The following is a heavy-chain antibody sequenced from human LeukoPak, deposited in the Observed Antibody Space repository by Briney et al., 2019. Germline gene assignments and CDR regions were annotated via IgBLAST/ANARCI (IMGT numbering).Heavy chain of an antibody. CDR2: ISAYNGNT. Sequence: GASVKVSCKASGYTFTSYGISWVRQAPGQGLEWMGWISAYNGNTNYARKLQGRVTMTTDTSTSTAYVELRGLRSDDSAVCYCARGSGRRLSCYENWGQGTLVTVSS. CDR3: ARGSGRRLSCYEN. J-gene: IGHJ4*02. D-gene: IGHD5-12*01. V-gene: IGHV1-18*01. CDR1: GYTFTSYG.